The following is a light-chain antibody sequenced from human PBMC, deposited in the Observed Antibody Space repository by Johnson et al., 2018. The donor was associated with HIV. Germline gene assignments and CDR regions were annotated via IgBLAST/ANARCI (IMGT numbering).Light chain of an antibody. CDR1: SSNIGNNY. CDR3: GAWDGSLGVYV. CDR2: ENN. J-gene: IGLJ1*01. Sequence: QSVLTQPPSVSAAPGQKVTISCSGSSSNIGNNYVSWYQQLPGTAPKLLIYENNKRPSGIPDRFSGSKSGTSATLGITGLQTGDEADYYFGAWDGSLGVYVFGTGTKLTVL. V-gene: IGLV1-51*02.